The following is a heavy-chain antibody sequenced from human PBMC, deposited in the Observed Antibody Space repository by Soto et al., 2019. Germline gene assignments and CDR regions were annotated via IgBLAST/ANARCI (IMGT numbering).Heavy chain of an antibody. J-gene: IGHJ6*02. V-gene: IGHV1-69*13. CDR3: ARGARYLVDYYYYGMDV. Sequence: SVKVSCKASGGTFSSYAISWVRQAPGQGLEWMGGIIPIFGTANYAQKFQGRVTITADESTSTAYMELSSLRSEDTAVYYCARGARYLVDYYYYGMDVWGQGTTVTVSS. CDR1: GGTFSSYA. D-gene: IGHD3-9*01. CDR2: IIPIFGTA.